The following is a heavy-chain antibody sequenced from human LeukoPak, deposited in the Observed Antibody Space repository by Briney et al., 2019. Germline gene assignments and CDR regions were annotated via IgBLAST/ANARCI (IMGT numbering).Heavy chain of an antibody. CDR3: ARVGRITMVRGVLYYFDY. D-gene: IGHD3-10*01. V-gene: IGHV4-34*01. Sequence: SETLSLTCTVYGGSFSGYYWSWIRQPPGKGLEWIGEINHSGSTNYNPSLKSRVTISVDTSKNQFSLKLSSVTAADTAVYYCARVGRITMVRGVLYYFDYWGQGTLVTVSS. CDR2: INHSGST. CDR1: GGSFSGYY. J-gene: IGHJ4*02.